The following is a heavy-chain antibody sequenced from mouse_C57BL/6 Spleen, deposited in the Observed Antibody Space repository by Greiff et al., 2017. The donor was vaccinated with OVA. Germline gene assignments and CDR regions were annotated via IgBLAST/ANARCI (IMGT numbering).Heavy chain of an antibody. CDR3: AKHRPGKGFAY. Sequence: VKLMESGPGLVAPSQSLSIPCTVSGFSLTSYGVDWVRQPPGKGLEWLGVIWGGGSTTYNSAPMSRLSISKDNSKSQVFLKMNSLQTDDTAMYYGAKHRPGKGFAYWGKGTLVTVSA. CDR2: IWGGGST. D-gene: IGHD4-1*01. CDR1: GFSLTSYG. J-gene: IGHJ3*01. V-gene: IGHV2-9*01.